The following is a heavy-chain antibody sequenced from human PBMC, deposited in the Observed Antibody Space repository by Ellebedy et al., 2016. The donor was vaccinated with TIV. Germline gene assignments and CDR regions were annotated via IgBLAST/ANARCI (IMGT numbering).Heavy chain of an antibody. J-gene: IGHJ4*02. CDR1: GYTFTAYH. D-gene: IGHD6-13*01. CDR2: IYPYNGDT. CDR3: AALPYISTSSAY. V-gene: IGHV1-2*02. Sequence: ASVKVSCKASGYTFTAYHIHWVRQAPGQGLEWMGWIYPYNGDTNYAQKFQGRVTMTRDTSISTGYMELSGLKSDDTAVYYCAALPYISTSSAYWGQGTLVTVSS.